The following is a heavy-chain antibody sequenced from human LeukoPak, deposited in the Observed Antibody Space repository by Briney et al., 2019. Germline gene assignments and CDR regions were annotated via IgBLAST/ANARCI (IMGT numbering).Heavy chain of an antibody. CDR3: AKKYYDFWSGYEY. CDR1: GSTFSSYA. V-gene: IGHV3-23*01. D-gene: IGHD3-3*01. Sequence: GSLRLSCAASGSTFSSYAMSWVRQAPGKGLEWVSGISGGGGTTYYADSVKGRFTISRDNSKNTLYLQMNSLRAEDTAVYYCAKKYYDFWSGYEYWGQGTLVTVSS. CDR2: ISGGGGTT. J-gene: IGHJ4*02.